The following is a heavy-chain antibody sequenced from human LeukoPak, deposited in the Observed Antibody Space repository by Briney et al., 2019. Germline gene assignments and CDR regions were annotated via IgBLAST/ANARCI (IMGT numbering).Heavy chain of an antibody. J-gene: IGHJ4*02. V-gene: IGHV3-74*01. CDR3: ARGGVDY. Sequence: GGSLRLSCAASGFTFSNYWMHWVRQVPGEGLVWVSRINSDGSTTAYADSVKGRFTISRDNAKSTLYLQMNSLRADDTAVYYCARGGVDYWGQGTLVTVSS. CDR1: GFTFSNYW. CDR2: INSDGSTT.